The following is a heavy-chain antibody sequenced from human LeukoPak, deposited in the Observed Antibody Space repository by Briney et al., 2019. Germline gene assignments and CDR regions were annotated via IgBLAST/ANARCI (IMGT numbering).Heavy chain of an antibody. J-gene: IGHJ5*02. V-gene: IGHV3-30*18. Sequence: GGSLRLSCAASGFPFSSYGMHWVRQAPGKGPEWVAVISHDGSNKYYEDSVKGRFTISRDNSKNTLCLQMNSLRAEDTAVYYCAKDQLFYDILTGYPHTGWFDPWGQGTLVTVSS. CDR1: GFPFSSYG. CDR3: AKDQLFYDILTGYPHTGWFDP. D-gene: IGHD3-9*01. CDR2: ISHDGSNK.